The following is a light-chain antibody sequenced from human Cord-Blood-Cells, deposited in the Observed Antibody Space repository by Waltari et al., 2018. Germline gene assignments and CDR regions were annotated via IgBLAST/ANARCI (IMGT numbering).Light chain of an antibody. CDR3: QQYDNLPFT. CDR2: DAA. J-gene: IGKJ3*01. CDR1: QDISNY. V-gene: IGKV1-33*01. Sequence: DIQMTQSPSSLSASVGDRVTITCQARQDISNYVNWYQQKPGQAPKLLIYDAANLETGVPSRFSGSGSGTDFTFTISSLQPEDIATYYCQQYDNLPFTFGPGTKVDIK.